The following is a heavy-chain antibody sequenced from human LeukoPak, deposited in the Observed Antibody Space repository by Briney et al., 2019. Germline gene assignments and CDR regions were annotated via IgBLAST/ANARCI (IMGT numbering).Heavy chain of an antibody. CDR2: IYTSGST. Sequence: SETLSLTCTVSGGSISSYYWSWIRQPPGKGLEWIGYIYTSGSTNYNHSLKSRVTISVDTSKNQFSLKLNSVTAADTAVYYCARCNHYYDVFDIWGQGTMVTVSS. CDR1: GGSISSYY. V-gene: IGHV4-4*09. J-gene: IGHJ3*02. CDR3: ARCNHYYDVFDI. D-gene: IGHD3-10*01.